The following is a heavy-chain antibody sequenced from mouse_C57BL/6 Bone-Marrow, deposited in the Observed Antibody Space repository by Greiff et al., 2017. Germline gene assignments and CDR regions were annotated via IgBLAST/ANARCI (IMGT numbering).Heavy chain of an antibody. CDR2: IHPNSGST. J-gene: IGHJ4*01. V-gene: IGHV1-64*01. CDR1: GYTFTSYW. CDR3: ARENYYGSSFYYAMDY. D-gene: IGHD1-1*01. Sequence: LQEPGAELVKPGASVKLSCKASGYTFTSYWMHWVKQRPGQGLEWIGMIHPNSGSTNYNEKFKSKATLTVDKSSSTAYMQLSSLTSEDSAVYYCARENYYGSSFYYAMDYWGQGTSVTVSS.